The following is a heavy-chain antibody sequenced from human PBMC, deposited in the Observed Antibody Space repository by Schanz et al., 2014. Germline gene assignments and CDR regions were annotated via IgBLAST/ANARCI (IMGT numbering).Heavy chain of an antibody. D-gene: IGHD2-2*01. CDR2: VSRDGSET. V-gene: IGHV3-74*01. Sequence: EVQLVTSGGDLVQPGGSLRLSCAASGFTFNTSWFHWVRQPPGKGLLWVSRVSRDGSETTYVDSVRGRFTISRDTAKNAVFLQMNSLRVDDTAVYYCASSRTRYCSSTSCVPGAFDFWGQGTLVTVSS. CDR3: ASSRTRYCSSTSCVPGAFDF. J-gene: IGHJ3*01. CDR1: GFTFNTSW.